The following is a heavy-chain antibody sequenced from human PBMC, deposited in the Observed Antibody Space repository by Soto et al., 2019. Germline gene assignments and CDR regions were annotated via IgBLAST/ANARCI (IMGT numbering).Heavy chain of an antibody. D-gene: IGHD4-17*01. CDR3: ATVRWELHDAFDI. CDR1: GGSISTGGYY. Sequence: QVQLQESGPGLVKPSQTLSLTCTVSGGSISTGGYYWSWIRQHTGRGLEWIGYIYHSGMTFSNPSLKSRVAISIDTSENQFSLKLSSVTAADTAVYYCATVRWELHDAFDIWGHGTMVSVSS. V-gene: IGHV4-31*03. CDR2: IYHSGMT. J-gene: IGHJ3*02.